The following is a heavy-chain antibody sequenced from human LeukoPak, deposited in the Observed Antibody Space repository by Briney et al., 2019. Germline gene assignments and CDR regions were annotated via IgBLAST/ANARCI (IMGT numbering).Heavy chain of an antibody. J-gene: IGHJ2*01. CDR2: ISGSGSDT. V-gene: IGHV3-23*01. Sequence: GGSLRLSCAASGFTFSSYAMSWVRQAPGKGLEWVSSISGSGSDTYYAAPVKGRFTISRDNSKNTLYLQMDSLRDEDTAVYYCAKVKPYWYCDLWGRGTLVTVSS. CDR1: GFTFSSYA. CDR3: AKVKPYWYCDL.